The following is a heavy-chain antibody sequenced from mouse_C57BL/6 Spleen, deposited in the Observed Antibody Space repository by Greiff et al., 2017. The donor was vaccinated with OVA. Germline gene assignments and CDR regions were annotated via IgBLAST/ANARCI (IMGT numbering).Heavy chain of an antibody. V-gene: IGHV1-15*01. J-gene: IGHJ1*03. D-gene: IGHD1-1*01. Sequence: VQLQESGAELVRPGASVTLSCKASGYTFTDYEMHWVKQTPVHGLEWIGAIDPETGGTAYNQKFKGKAILTADKSSSTAYMELRSLTSEDSAVYYCTRFYYGSSDVWGTGTTVTVSS. CDR3: TRFYYGSSDV. CDR1: GYTFTDYE. CDR2: IDPETGGT.